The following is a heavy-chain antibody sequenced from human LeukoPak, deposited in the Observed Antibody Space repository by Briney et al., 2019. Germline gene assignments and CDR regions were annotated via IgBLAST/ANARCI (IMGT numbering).Heavy chain of an antibody. Sequence: GGSLRLSRAASGFTFSSYWMHWVRQAPGKGLVWVSRINTDGSSTTYADSVKGRFTISSDNAKNTLYLQMNSLSAEDTAVYYCARGYSSSYRIDYWGQGTLVTVSS. CDR1: GFTFSSYW. J-gene: IGHJ4*02. CDR2: INTDGSST. CDR3: ARGYSSSYRIDY. V-gene: IGHV3-74*01. D-gene: IGHD6-6*01.